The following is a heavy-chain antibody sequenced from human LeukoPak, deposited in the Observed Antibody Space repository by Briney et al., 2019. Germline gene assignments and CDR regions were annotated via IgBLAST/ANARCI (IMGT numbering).Heavy chain of an antibody. CDR2: INHRGTT. Sequence: KPSETLSLTCAVYGGSLSGYYWNWIRQPPGKGLEWIGEINHRGTTNYNSSFRSRVTISVGTSRNQFSLKLTSVTAADTAVYYRARGDDDCSRTSCRNWFDPWGQGTLVTVSS. D-gene: IGHD2-2*01. J-gene: IGHJ5*02. CDR1: GGSLSGYY. CDR3: ARGDDDCSRTSCRNWFDP. V-gene: IGHV4-34*01.